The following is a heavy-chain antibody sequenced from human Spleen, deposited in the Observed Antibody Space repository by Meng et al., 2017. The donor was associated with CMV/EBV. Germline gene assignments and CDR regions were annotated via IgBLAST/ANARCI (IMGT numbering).Heavy chain of an antibody. CDR2: INHSGTT. V-gene: IGHV4-34*01. J-gene: IGHJ6*02. D-gene: IGHD6-6*01. Sequence: SETLSLTCSVSGGSISITYYYWGWIRQPPGKGLEWMGEINHSGTTKYNPSLMGRVTTSIDTSQNKFSLRLNSVSAADTAVYYCARLRGSSSSASSGIDVWGQGTTVTVSS. CDR3: ARLRGSSSSASSGIDV. CDR1: GGSISITYYY.